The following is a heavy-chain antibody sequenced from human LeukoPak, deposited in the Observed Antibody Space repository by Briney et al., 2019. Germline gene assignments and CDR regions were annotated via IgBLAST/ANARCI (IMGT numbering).Heavy chain of an antibody. V-gene: IGHV1-46*01. CDR1: GYTFTTYY. J-gene: IGHJ4*02. CDR2: INTSSGDT. Sequence: ASVKVFCKASGYTFTTYYLHWVRQAPGQGLEWLEMINTSSGDTNKARKFQGRLTVTRDTSTSTVYMELSGLTSEDAAVYYCVRELPGGYFDFWGQGTLVTVSS. CDR3: VRELPGGYFDF. D-gene: IGHD3-16*01.